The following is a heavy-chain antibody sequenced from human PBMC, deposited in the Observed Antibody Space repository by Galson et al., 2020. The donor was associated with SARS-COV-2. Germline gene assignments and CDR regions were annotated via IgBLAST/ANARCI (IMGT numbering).Heavy chain of an antibody. D-gene: IGHD1-7*01. V-gene: IGHV4-61*01. CDR3: ARSTTGTTGVYYFDY. J-gene: IGHJ4*02. CDR2: IYYSGST. CDR1: GGSVSSGSYY. Sequence: SETLSLTCTVSGGSVSSGSYYWSWIRQPPGKGLEWIGYIYYSGSTNYNPSLKSRVTISVDTSKNQFSLKLSSVTAADTAVYYCARSTTGTTGVYYFDYWGQGTLVTVSS.